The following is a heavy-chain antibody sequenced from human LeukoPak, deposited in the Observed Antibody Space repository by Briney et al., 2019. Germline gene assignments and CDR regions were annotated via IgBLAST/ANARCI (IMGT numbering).Heavy chain of an antibody. CDR3: ASTKGYYFDH. CDR2: INHSGST. CDR1: GGSFSGYY. V-gene: IGHV4-34*01. D-gene: IGHD3-3*01. Sequence: PSETLSLTCAVYGGSFSGYYWSWIRQPPGKGLEWIGEINHSGSTNYNPSLKSRVTISVDTSKNQFSLKLSSVTAADTAVYFCASTKGYYFDHWGQGTLVAVSS. J-gene: IGHJ4*02.